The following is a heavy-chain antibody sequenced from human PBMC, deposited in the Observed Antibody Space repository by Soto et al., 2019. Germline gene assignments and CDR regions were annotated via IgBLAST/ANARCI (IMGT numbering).Heavy chain of an antibody. CDR1: GGSMSGSDYY. CDR3: ADMRGQWRPRD. CDR2: IYYTGTT. V-gene: IGHV4-39*01. J-gene: IGHJ4*02. Sequence: SETLSLTCTVSGGSMSGSDYYWAWIRQPPGKGLEWLGTIYYTGTTYYNPSLKSRVTLSVDTSKNQFSLNLNSVSAADTAVYFCADMRGQWRPRDWGQGTLVTVSS. D-gene: IGHD6-19*01.